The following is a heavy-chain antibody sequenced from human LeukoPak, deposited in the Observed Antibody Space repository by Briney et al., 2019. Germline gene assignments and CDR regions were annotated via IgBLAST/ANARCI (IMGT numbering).Heavy chain of an antibody. V-gene: IGHV3-7*01. Sequence: GGSLRLSCVGSGFTFSNYWMTWVRQAPGKGLQWVANIKQDGSEKFHVDSADGRFTISRDNAKNSVYLEMVSLRAEDTAVYYCASPLNYYDSSGHISFDYWGQGTLVTVSS. CDR2: IKQDGSEK. J-gene: IGHJ4*02. CDR3: ASPLNYYDSSGHISFDY. CDR1: GFTFSNYW. D-gene: IGHD3-22*01.